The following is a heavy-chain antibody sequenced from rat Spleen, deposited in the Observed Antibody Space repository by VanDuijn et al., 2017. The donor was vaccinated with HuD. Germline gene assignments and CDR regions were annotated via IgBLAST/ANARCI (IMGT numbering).Heavy chain of an antibody. D-gene: IGHD1-11*01. CDR1: GFTFSDYY. CDR2: ISYDGSST. J-gene: IGHJ2*01. Sequence: EVQLAESGGGLVQPGRSLKLSCAASGFTFSDYYMAWVRQAPTKGLEWVASISYDGSSTYYRDSVKGRFTISRDNAKSTLYLQMDSLRSEDTATYYCTRYLYWGQGVMVTVSS. V-gene: IGHV5-20*01. CDR3: TRYLY.